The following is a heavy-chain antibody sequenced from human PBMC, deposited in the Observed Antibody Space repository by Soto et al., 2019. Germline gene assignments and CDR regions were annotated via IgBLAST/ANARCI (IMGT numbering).Heavy chain of an antibody. D-gene: IGHD3-9*01. CDR2: ISAYNGNT. V-gene: IGHV1-18*01. CDR1: GYTFTCYG. J-gene: IGHJ4*02. CDR3: ARGLSDILTGLFDY. Sequence: ASVKVSCKASGYTFTCYGISWVRQAPGQGLEWMGWISAYNGNTNYAQKLQGRVTMTTDTSTSTAYMELRSLRSDDTAVYYCARGLSDILTGLFDYWGQGTLVTVSS.